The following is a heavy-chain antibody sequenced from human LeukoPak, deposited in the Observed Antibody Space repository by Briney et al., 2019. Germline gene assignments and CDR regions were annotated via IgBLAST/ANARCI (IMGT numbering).Heavy chain of an antibody. Sequence: PGGSLRLSCAAPGFIFRNYYMHWVRHVPGKGLMWVSRINNDGSITRYADSVKGRFTISRDNAKNTLYLQMSSLRAEDTAVYYCARVAVTGTFRFDSWGQGTLVSVSS. CDR3: ARVAVTGTFRFDS. CDR1: GFIFRNYY. CDR2: INNDGSIT. J-gene: IGHJ4*02. D-gene: IGHD6-19*01. V-gene: IGHV3-74*01.